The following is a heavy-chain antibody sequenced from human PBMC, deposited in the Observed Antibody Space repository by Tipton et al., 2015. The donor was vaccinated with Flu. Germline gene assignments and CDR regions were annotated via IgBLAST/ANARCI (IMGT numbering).Heavy chain of an antibody. D-gene: IGHD4-11*01. CDR3: ARRDYSNYVSEPKNWFDS. CDR1: GASISYGSHY. J-gene: IGHJ5*01. V-gene: IGHV4-61*02. CDR2: IHTRGAT. Sequence: TLSLTCTVSGASISYGSHYWSWIRQPAGKGLEWIGRIHTRGATYYNPSLKSRVTISVDTTQNQFSLKLNSVTAADTAVYYCARRDYSNYVSEPKNWFDSWGQGTLVTVSS.